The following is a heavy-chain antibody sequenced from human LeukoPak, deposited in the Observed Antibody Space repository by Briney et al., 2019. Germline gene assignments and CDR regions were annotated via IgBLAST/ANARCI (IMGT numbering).Heavy chain of an antibody. Sequence: GGSLRLSCAASGFTFSSYAMSWVRQAPGKGLEWVSAISGSGGSTYYADSVKGRFTISRDNSKNTLYLQMNSLRAEDTAVYYCAKSPPYCSGGSCNFSSDYYFDYWGQGTLVTVSS. CDR2: ISGSGGST. CDR1: GFTFSSYA. D-gene: IGHD2-15*01. CDR3: AKSPPYCSGGSCNFSSDYYFDY. V-gene: IGHV3-23*01. J-gene: IGHJ4*02.